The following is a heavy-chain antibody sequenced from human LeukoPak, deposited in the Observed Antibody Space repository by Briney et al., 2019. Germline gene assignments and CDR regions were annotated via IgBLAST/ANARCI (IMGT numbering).Heavy chain of an antibody. J-gene: IGHJ6*02. D-gene: IGHD3-9*01. CDR3: AREEIFYPDHGMDV. CDR2: ISSSGSTI. V-gene: IGHV3-48*03. CDR1: GFTFSSYE. Sequence: PGGSLRLSCAASGFTFSSYEMNWVRQAPGKGLEWVSYISSSGSTIYYADSVKGRFTISRDNAKNSLYLQMNSLRAEGTAVYYCAREEIFYPDHGMDVWGQGTTVTVSS.